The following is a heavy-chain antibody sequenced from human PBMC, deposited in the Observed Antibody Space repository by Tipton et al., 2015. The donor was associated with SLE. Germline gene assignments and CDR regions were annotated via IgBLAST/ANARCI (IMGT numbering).Heavy chain of an antibody. CDR2: IYYSGSN. J-gene: IGHJ4*02. V-gene: IGHV4-59*08. D-gene: IGHD6-19*01. CDR1: GGSISSYN. Sequence: LSLSCTVSGGSISSYNWSWIRQPPGKGPEWIGNIYYSGSNNNNPSLKCRVTISVDTSKNQFSLKLSSVTAADTAVYYCDCIAVAGTYWGQGTLVTVSS. CDR3: DCIAVAGTY.